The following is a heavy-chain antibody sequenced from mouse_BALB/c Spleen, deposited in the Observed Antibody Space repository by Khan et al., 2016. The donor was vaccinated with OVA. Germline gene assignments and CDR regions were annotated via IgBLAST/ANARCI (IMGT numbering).Heavy chain of an antibody. J-gene: IGHJ3*01. D-gene: IGHD1-1*01. CDR3: GRHKYGRCAY. CDR1: GFTFSSYA. V-gene: IGHV5-9-3*01. Sequence: EVELVESGGGLVKPGGPLKLSCAASGFTFSSYAMYWVRQTPEKRLEWVATISSGGDYTYYPDSVKGRFTMSIDNAKNTLYHQMSSLRSEDTAMEYGGRHKYGRCAYWGQGTLVTVSA. CDR2: ISSGGDYT.